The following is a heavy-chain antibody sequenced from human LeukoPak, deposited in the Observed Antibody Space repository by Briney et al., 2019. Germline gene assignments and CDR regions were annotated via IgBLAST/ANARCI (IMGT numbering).Heavy chain of an antibody. D-gene: IGHD6-19*01. CDR1: GFTFSSYG. J-gene: IGHJ4*02. Sequence: GGSLRLSCAASGFTFSSYGMHWVRQAPGKGLEWMAFTRYDGSEKWYADSVKGRFTISRDNSENTLYLQMSTLRPEDTAVYYCAKDNSGWAFDYWGQGTLVTVSS. CDR2: TRYDGSEK. V-gene: IGHV3-30*02. CDR3: AKDNSGWAFDY.